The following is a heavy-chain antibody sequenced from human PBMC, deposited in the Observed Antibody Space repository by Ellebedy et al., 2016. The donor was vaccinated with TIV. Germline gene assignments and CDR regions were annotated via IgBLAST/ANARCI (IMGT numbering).Heavy chain of an antibody. D-gene: IGHD3-10*01. V-gene: IGHV3-7*01. CDR3: ARVPWGSGAVNWFDP. Sequence: PGGSLRLSCAASGFTFSRYWMSWVRQAPGKGLEWVANIKADGSEKYYVDSVKGRFTISRDNAKNSLYLQMNSLRAEDTAVYYCARVPWGSGAVNWFDPWGQGTLVTVSS. CDR2: IKADGSEK. J-gene: IGHJ5*02. CDR1: GFTFSRYW.